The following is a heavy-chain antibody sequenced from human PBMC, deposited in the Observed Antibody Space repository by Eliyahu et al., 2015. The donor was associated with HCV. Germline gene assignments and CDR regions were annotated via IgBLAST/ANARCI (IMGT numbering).Heavy chain of an antibody. CDR2: IYSGGST. V-gene: IGHV3-66*02. Sequence: EVQLVESGGGLVQPGGSLRLSCAASGFTVXSNYMSWVRQAPGKGLEWVSVIYSGGSTYYADSVKGRFTISRDNSKNTLYLQMNSLRAEDTAVYYCARDRLGYSYGSGWFDPWGQGTLVTVSS. D-gene: IGHD5-18*01. CDR3: ARDRLGYSYGSGWFDP. J-gene: IGHJ5*02. CDR1: GFTVXSNY.